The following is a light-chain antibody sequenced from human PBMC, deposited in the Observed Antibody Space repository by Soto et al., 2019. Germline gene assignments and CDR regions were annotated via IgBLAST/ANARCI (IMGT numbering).Light chain of an antibody. CDR3: QQANSFPLT. J-gene: IGKJ4*01. Sequence: DIPMTQSPSSVSASVGDRVTITCRASQGISTWLAWFQQKRGKAPELLIYSASRVQSGVPSRFSGSGAGTNFTLTISSLQPEDSATYFCQQANSFPLTFGAGTKVEIK. CDR1: QGISTW. CDR2: SAS. V-gene: IGKV1-12*01.